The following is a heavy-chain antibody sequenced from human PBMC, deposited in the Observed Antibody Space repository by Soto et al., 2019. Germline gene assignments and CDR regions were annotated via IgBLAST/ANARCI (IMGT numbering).Heavy chain of an antibody. Sequence: GGSLRLSCAASGFTFSSYSMNWVRQAPGKGLEWVSSISSSRYIYYADSVKGRFTISRDNAKNTLFLQMNSLTAEDTAVYYCARDSWNLDYWGQGTLVTVSS. CDR2: ISSSRYI. D-gene: IGHD1-1*01. CDR3: ARDSWNLDY. J-gene: IGHJ4*02. CDR1: GFTFSSYS. V-gene: IGHV3-21*01.